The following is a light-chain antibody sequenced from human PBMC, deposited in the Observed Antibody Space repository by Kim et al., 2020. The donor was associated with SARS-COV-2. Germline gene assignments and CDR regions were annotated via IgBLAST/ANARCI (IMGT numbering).Light chain of an antibody. CDR3: QQYGGSPWT. CDR1: QSVSSSS. V-gene: IGKV3-20*01. J-gene: IGKJ1*01. Sequence: SPGESATLSSSASQSVSSSSVAWYQQKPGQAPRLLIYGTSSRATGIPDRFSGSGSGTDFTLTISRLDPEDFAVYYCQQYGGSPWTFGQGTKVEFK. CDR2: GTS.